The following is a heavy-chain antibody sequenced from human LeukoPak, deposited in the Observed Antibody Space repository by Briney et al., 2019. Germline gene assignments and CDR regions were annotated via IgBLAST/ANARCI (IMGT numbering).Heavy chain of an antibody. V-gene: IGHV4-59*01. CDR2: IYYSGST. J-gene: IGHJ4*02. CDR3: ARGNEGLVDY. CDR1: GGSISSYY. D-gene: IGHD1-1*01. Sequence: PSETLSLTCTVSGGSISSYYWSWIWQPPGKGLEWIGYIYYSGSTNYNPSLKSRVTISVDTSKNQFSLKLSSVTAADTAVYYCARGNEGLVDYWGQGTLVTVSS.